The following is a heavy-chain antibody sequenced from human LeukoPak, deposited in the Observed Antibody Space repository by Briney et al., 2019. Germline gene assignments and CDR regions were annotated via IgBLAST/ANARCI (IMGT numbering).Heavy chain of an antibody. Sequence: GGSLRLSCAASGFTFSSYSMNWVRQAPGKGLEWISSISSSSSYIYYADSVKGRFTISRDNAKNSLYLQMNSLRAEDTAVYYCAREVEAAGLFDYWGQGTLVTVSS. CDR2: ISSSSSYI. D-gene: IGHD6-13*01. V-gene: IGHV3-21*01. J-gene: IGHJ4*02. CDR1: GFTFSSYS. CDR3: AREVEAAGLFDY.